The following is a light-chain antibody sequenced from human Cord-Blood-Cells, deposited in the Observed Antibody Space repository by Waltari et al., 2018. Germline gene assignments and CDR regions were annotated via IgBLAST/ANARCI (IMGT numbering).Light chain of an antibody. J-gene: IGLJ1*01. V-gene: IGLV2-23*01. CDR3: CSYAGSSTYV. CDR1: SSDVGRYNL. CDR2: EGS. Sequence: QSALTQPASVSGSPGQSITISCTGTSSDVGRYNLVSWYQQPPGKAPKLMIYEGSKRPSGVSNRFSGSKSGNTVSLTISGLQAEDEADYYCCSYAGSSTYVFGTGTKVTVL.